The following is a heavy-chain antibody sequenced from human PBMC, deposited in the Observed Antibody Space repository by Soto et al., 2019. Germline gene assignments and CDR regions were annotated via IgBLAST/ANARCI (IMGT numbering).Heavy chain of an antibody. Sequence: LXLSCTGSDVSFSSYTMNWFRQAPGKGLQWVASITNRGTHTYSADSVKGRFTISRDNDKNSLYLQMNNLRAEDTATYYCARAHEVAWFDAWGLGTLVTVSS. CDR2: ITNRGTHT. D-gene: IGHD2-15*01. V-gene: IGHV3-21*06. J-gene: IGHJ5*02. CDR3: ARAHEVAWFDA. CDR1: DVSFSSYT.